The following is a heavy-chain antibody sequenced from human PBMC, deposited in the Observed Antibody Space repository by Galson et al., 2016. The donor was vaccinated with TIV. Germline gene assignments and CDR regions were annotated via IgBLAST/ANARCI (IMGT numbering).Heavy chain of an antibody. Sequence: SETLSLTCGVSGASITTFYWWTWVRQPPGKGLEWIGDISHTGITNYNPSLRGRVTKSVDKSSHQFSLKMTSVTAADSAMYYCAGSAPPEVWGPGTLVTVSS. J-gene: IGHJ4*02. V-gene: IGHV4-4*02. CDR3: AGSAPPEV. CDR1: GASITTFYW. CDR2: ISHTGIT.